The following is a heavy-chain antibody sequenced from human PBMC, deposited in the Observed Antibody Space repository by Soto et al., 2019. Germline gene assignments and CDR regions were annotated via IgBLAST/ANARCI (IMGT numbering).Heavy chain of an antibody. V-gene: IGHV1-46*02. CDR1: GYNFNQYY. Sequence: QVQLMQSGAEVRKPGASVRLSCETSGYNFNQYYIHWVRQAPGQGLGWMGIINLRGGTTEYAHKFRGRVTVTGATSTNTAYMELRSLRSEDTAMYFCARGPEDSDVPRWDYWGQGPLVPVSS. CDR2: INLRGGTT. CDR3: ARGPEDSDVPRWDY. J-gene: IGHJ4*02. D-gene: IGHD1-26*01.